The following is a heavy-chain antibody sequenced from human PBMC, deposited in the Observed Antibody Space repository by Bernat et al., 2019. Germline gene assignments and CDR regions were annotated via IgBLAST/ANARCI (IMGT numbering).Heavy chain of an antibody. CDR2: DKAKASRGTM. J-gene: IGHJ3*02. D-gene: IGHD2-15*01. CDR1: GFTFSNAW. Sequence: EVQLVESGGGLVKPGGSLRLSCAASGFTFSNAWMNWVRQAPGKGLDWVGRDKAKASRGTMDYAAPLKGSFTISTDDSKNTLSLEMHSLQTEDTAVYYCTTEFSRRSSGGCYSTAAFDIWGQGTMVTVSP. V-gene: IGHV3-15*07. CDR3: TTEFSRRSSGGCYSTAAFDI.